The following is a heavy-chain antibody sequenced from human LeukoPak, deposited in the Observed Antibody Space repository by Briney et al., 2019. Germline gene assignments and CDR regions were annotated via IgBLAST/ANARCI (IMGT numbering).Heavy chain of an antibody. CDR1: GFTFSSYA. D-gene: IGHD3-10*01. CDR2: ISYDGSNK. CDR3: ARDRSGLLWFGELLRNYYYYGMDV. Sequence: TGGSLRLSCAASGFTFSSYAMHWVRQAPGKGLEWVAVISYDGSNKYYADSVKGRFTISRDNSKNTLYLQMNSLRAEDTAVYYCARDRSGLLWFGELLRNYYYYGMDVWGQGATVTVSS. V-gene: IGHV3-30-3*01. J-gene: IGHJ6*02.